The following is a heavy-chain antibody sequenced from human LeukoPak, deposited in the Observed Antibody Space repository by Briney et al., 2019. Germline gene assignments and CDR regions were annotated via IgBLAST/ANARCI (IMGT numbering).Heavy chain of an antibody. D-gene: IGHD4-11*01. CDR2: ISSSGSTI. J-gene: IGHJ4*02. Sequence: PGESLRLSCAASGFTFSDYYMSWMRQAPGKRLEGVSYISSSGSTIYYADSVKGRFTISRDNAKNSLYLQMNSLRAEDTAVYYCARGSNYEHAEFDYWGQGTLVTVSS. CDR3: ARGSNYEHAEFDY. CDR1: GFTFSDYY. V-gene: IGHV3-11*01.